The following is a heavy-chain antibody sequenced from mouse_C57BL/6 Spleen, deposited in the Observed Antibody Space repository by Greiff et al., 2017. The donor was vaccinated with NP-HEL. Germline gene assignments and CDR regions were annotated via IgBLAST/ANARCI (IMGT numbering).Heavy chain of an antibody. CDR1: GFTFSDYG. V-gene: IGHV5-17*01. CDR3: AKGDYYGSEYFDV. Sequence: EVHLVESGGGLVKPGGSLKLSCAASGFTFSDYGMHWVRQAPEKGLEWVAYISSGSSTIYYADTVKGRFTISRDNAKNTLFLQMTSLRSEDTAMYYCAKGDYYGSEYFDVWGTGTTVTVSS. CDR2: ISSGSSTI. J-gene: IGHJ1*03. D-gene: IGHD1-1*01.